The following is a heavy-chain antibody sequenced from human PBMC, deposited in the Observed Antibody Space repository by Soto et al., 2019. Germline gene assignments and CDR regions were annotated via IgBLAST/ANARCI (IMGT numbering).Heavy chain of an antibody. CDR3: ARGRRNGYNYGGLDY. CDR1: GYTFTSYA. D-gene: IGHD1-1*01. J-gene: IGHJ4*02. Sequence: QVQLVQSGAEVKKPGASVKVACKASGYTFTSYAMHWVRQAPGRMLEWMGWINAGNGNTKYSQKDQDRVTITKDTYVSTSNMVLRNQGSEDTAMYNCARGRRNGYNYGGLDYWGQGTPVTVSS. CDR2: INAGNGNT. V-gene: IGHV1-3*01.